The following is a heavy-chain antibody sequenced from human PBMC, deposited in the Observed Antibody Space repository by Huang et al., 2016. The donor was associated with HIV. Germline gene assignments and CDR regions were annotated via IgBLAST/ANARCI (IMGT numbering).Heavy chain of an antibody. Sequence: QVQLEQWGAGLLKASETLSLTCAVYGGSFRGYSGTWLRQAPGKGLEWVGEINHSGNTNYNPSLKSRVNMSVDTSKSQFSLYLTSLSAADTGTYFCARRYNSRRDYWGRGTLVTVHS. CDR1: GGSFRGYS. V-gene: IGHV4-34*02. D-gene: IGHD3-22*01. CDR2: INHSGNT. CDR3: ARRYNSRRDY. J-gene: IGHJ4*02.